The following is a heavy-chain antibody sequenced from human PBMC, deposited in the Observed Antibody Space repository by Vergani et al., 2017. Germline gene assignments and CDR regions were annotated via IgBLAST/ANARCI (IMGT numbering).Heavy chain of an antibody. CDR1: GGSFSGYY. D-gene: IGHD2-8*01. CDR3: AKWSVDAFDI. J-gene: IGHJ3*02. Sequence: QVQLPQWGAGLLKPSETLSLTCAVYGGSFSGYYWSWIRQPPGKGLEWIGYIYYSGSTTYNPSLKSRVTISVDTSKNQFSLKLSSVTAADTAVYYCAKWSVDAFDIWGQGTMVTVAS. V-gene: IGHV4-34*11. CDR2: IYYSGST.